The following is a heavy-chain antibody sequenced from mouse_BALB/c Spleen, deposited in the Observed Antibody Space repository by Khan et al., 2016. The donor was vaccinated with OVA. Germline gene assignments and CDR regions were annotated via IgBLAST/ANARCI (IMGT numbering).Heavy chain of an antibody. CDR3: ARLGPGFAY. Sequence: EVQLQESGPGLVKPSQSLSLSCTVTGYSITSDYAWNWIRQFPGNKLEWMGYIGYSGSTSNNPSLKSRISITRDTFKNQFFLQLNSVTTEDTAAYYCARLGPGFAYWGQGTLVTVSA. V-gene: IGHV3-2*02. J-gene: IGHJ3*01. D-gene: IGHD4-1*01. CDR1: GYSITSDYA. CDR2: IGYSGST.